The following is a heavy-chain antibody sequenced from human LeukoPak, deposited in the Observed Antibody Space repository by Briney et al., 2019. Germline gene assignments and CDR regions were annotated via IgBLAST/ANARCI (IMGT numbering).Heavy chain of an antibody. Sequence: PGGSLRLSCAASGFTVSNSYMTWVRQAPGKGLEWVSFIYPAGTTSYADSVKGRFTISRDSSKNTLHLQMNSLRADDTAVYYCAREQEYWFGPWGQGSLVTVSS. CDR2: IYPAGTT. J-gene: IGHJ5*02. V-gene: IGHV3-53*01. CDR1: GFTVSNSY. CDR3: AREQEYWFGP.